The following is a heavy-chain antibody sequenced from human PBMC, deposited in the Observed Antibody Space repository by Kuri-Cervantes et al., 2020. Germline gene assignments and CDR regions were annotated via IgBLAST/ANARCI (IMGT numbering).Heavy chain of an antibody. CDR3: ARGPAAVVFPRWFDP. Sequence: GGSLRLSCAASGFTFDDYAMHWVRQAPGKGLEWVSGISWNSGSIGYADSVKGRFTISRDNAKNSLYLQMNSLRAEDTAVYYCARGPAAVVFPRWFDPWGQGTLVTVSS. D-gene: IGHD2-15*01. V-gene: IGHV3-9*01. CDR2: ISWNSGSI. CDR1: GFTFDDYA. J-gene: IGHJ5*02.